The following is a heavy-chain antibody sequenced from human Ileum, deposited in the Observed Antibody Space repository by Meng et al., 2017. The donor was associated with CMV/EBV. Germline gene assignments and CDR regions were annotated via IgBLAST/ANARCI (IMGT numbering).Heavy chain of an antibody. CDR1: GNSLSTSS. CDR2: ICGTGTT. D-gene: IGHD3-10*01. V-gene: IGHV4-4*07. Sequence: QGRRQESGPGLVRPSETLSLTCTGSGNSLSTSSWNWIRQSAGSRLEWIGRICGTGTTNYNPSFKSRVTLSLDKSKNQFSLKLSSVTAADTAVYYCARRIREVREISWENWLAPWGQGTLVTVSS. J-gene: IGHJ5*02. CDR3: ARRIREVREISWENWLAP.